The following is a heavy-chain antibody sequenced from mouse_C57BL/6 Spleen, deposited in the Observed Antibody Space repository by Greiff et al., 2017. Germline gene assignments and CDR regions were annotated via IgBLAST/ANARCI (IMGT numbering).Heavy chain of an antibody. CDR3: ASFWGGGIFDY. D-gene: IGHD1-2*01. V-gene: IGHV1-22*01. CDR2: INPNNGGT. J-gene: IGHJ2*01. CDR1: GYTFTDYN. Sequence: EVQLQESGPELVKPGASVKMSCKASGYTFTDYNMHWVKQSHGKSLEWIGYINPNNGGTSYNQKFKGKATLTVNKSSSTAYMELRSLTSEDSAVYYCASFWGGGIFDYWGQGTTLTVSS.